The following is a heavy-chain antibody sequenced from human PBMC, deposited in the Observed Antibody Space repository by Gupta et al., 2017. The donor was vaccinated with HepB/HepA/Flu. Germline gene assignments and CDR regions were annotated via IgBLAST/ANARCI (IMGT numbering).Heavy chain of an antibody. D-gene: IGHD3-22*01. CDR1: GFTFSSYA. J-gene: IGHJ4*02. CDR2: ISYDGSNK. V-gene: IGHV3-30-3*01. Sequence: QVQLVESGGGVVQPGRSLRLSCAASGFTFSSYAMHWVRQDPGKGLEWVAVISYDGSNKYYADSVKGRFTISRDNSKNTLYLQMNSLRAEDTAVYYCARDPAYYYDSSGYRAFDYWGQGTLVTVSS. CDR3: ARDPAYYYDSSGYRAFDY.